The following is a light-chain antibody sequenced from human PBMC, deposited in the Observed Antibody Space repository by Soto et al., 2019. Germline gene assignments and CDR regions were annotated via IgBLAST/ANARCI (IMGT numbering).Light chain of an antibody. J-gene: IGKJ1*01. V-gene: IGKV1-5*03. CDR3: QQYNDYSWT. CDR1: QSISIW. CDR2: KES. Sequence: DIPMTQSPSTLSASVGDRVAITCRASQSISIWLAWYQQKPGKAPKLLIYKESSLESGVPSRFSGSGSGTEFTLTISSLQPDDFATYYHQQYNDYSWTFGQGTKVEIK.